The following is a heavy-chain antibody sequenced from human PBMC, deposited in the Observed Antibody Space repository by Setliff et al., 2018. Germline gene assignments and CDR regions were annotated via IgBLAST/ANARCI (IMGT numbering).Heavy chain of an antibody. CDR3: VRSGKFGMRFWFDQ. J-gene: IGHJ5*02. Sequence: GASVKVSCKASGYTFTTYAMTWMRQAPGQGLEWMGWINPNSGDTHSAQKFQGRVTMTRDTSINTAYMELSSLTSDDTAFYYCVRSGKFGMRFWFDQWGQGTLVTVSS. V-gene: IGHV1-2*02. D-gene: IGHD1-26*01. CDR1: GYTFTTYA. CDR2: INPNSGDT.